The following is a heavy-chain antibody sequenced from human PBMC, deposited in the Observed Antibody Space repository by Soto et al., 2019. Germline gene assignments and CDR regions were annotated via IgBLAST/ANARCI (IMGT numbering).Heavy chain of an antibody. CDR2: ISSNGGIT. V-gene: IGHV3-64*01. Sequence: EVQLVESGGGLVQSGGSLRLSCAASGFSFSSCAMHWVRQAPGKGLEYVSGISSNGGITYYANSVKGRFTISRDNSKNTLYLQVGSLRAEDMAVYYCARDYRDILTGFNWFDPWGQGTLVTVSS. D-gene: IGHD3-9*01. CDR1: GFSFSSCA. CDR3: ARDYRDILTGFNWFDP. J-gene: IGHJ5*02.